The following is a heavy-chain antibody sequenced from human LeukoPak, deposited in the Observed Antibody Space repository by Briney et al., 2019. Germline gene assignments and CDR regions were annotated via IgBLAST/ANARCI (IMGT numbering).Heavy chain of an antibody. CDR3: ARANWNDGGMDV. CDR1: GYTFTSYD. CDR2: MNPNSGST. V-gene: IGHV1-8*01. J-gene: IGHJ6*02. Sequence: GASVKVSCKASGYTFTSYDINWVRQATGQGLEWMGWMNPNSGSTGYAQKFQGRVTMTRNTSISTAYMELSSLRSEDTAVYYCARANWNDGGMDVWGQGTTVTVSS. D-gene: IGHD1-1*01.